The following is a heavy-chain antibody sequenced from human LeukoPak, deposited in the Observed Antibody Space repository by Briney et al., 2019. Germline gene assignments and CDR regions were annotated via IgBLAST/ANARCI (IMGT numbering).Heavy chain of an antibody. D-gene: IGHD5-18*01. CDR2: IYPGDSDT. J-gene: IGHJ4*02. CDR3: ARHTGNSYGYVGY. Sequence: GEALKISCKGSGYSFTSYWIGWVRQMPGKGLEWMGIIYPGDSDTRYSPSFQGQVTISADKYISTAYLQWSSLKDSATAMYYCARHTGNSYGYVGYWGQGNLVIVSS. V-gene: IGHV5-51*01. CDR1: GYSFTSYW.